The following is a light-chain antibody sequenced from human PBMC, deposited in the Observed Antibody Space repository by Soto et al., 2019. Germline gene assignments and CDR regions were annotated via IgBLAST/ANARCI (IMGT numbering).Light chain of an antibody. CDR2: AAS. CDR1: QDIRSY. J-gene: IGKJ1*01. CDR3: LQDLSYPRT. V-gene: IGKV1-6*01. Sequence: AIQMTQSPSSLSASVGDRVTITCRASQDIRSYLGWYQQKPRKAPKLLIFAASNLHSGVPSRFSGSGSGTDFTLTISSLHPEDFATYYCLQDLSYPRTFGQGTKVEI.